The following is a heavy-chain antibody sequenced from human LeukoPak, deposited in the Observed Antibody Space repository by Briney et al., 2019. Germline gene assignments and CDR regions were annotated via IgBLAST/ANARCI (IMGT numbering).Heavy chain of an antibody. Sequence: SETLSLTCTVSGGSISSYYWSWIRQPPGKGLEWIVYIYYSGSTNYNPSLKSRVTISVDTSKNQFSLKLSSVTAADTAVYYCARDRPYAAMVSGRWRYYAFDIWGQGTMVTVSS. J-gene: IGHJ3*02. CDR1: GGSISSYY. D-gene: IGHD5-18*01. CDR2: IYYSGST. CDR3: ARDRPYAAMVSGRWRYYAFDI. V-gene: IGHV4-59*01.